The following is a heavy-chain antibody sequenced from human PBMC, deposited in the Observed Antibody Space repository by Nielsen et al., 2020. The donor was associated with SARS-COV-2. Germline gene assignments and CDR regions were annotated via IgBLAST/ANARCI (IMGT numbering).Heavy chain of an antibody. V-gene: IGHV1-2*04. D-gene: IGHD4-17*01. CDR2: INPNSGGT. J-gene: IGHJ6*02. CDR1: GYTFTGNY. CDR3: AREEMGVYGDYFYYYYGMDV. Sequence: ASLKVFCNASGYTFTGNYMHCVRQAPGQGLQWMGWINPNSGGTNYEQKFQGWVTMTRDTSISTAYMELSRLRSDDTAVYYCAREEMGVYGDYFYYYYGMDVWGQGTTVTVSS.